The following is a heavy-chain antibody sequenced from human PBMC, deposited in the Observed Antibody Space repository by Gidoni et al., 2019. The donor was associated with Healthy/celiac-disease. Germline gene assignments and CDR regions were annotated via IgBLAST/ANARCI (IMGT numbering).Heavy chain of an antibody. Sequence: QVQLQESGPALVKPSEALSLTCTASGRPLSSYYWSWIRQPPGKGLEWIGYIYYSGSTNYNPSLKSRVTISVDTSKNQFSLKLSSVTAADTAVYYCARAGDDYGDYGWFDPWGQGTLVTVSS. CDR2: IYYSGST. D-gene: IGHD4-17*01. J-gene: IGHJ5*02. V-gene: IGHV4-59*01. CDR3: ARAGDDYGDYGWFDP. CDR1: GRPLSSYY.